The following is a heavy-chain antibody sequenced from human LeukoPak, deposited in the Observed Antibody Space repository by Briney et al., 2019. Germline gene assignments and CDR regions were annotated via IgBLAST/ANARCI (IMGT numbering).Heavy chain of an antibody. V-gene: IGHV1-69*02. J-gene: IGHJ4*02. D-gene: IGHD1-7*01. Sequence: SVKVSCKASGGTFSSYTISWVRQAPGQGLEWMGRIIPILGIANYAQKFQGRVTITADKSTSTAYMELSSLRSEDTAVYYCARAPRGTGITGTNDYWGQGTLVTVSS. CDR1: GGTFSSYT. CDR3: ARAPRGTGITGTNDY. CDR2: IIPILGIA.